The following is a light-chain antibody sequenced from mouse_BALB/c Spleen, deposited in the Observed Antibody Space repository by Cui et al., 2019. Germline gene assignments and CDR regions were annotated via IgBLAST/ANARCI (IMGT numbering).Light chain of an antibody. Sequence: QIVLTQSPAIMSAYLGERVTMTCTASSSVSSSYLHWYQQKPGSSPKLWIYSTSNLASGVPARFSGNGSGTSYSLTISSMEAEDAATYYCHQYHRSPFTFGSGTKLEIK. CDR1: SSVSSSY. CDR3: HQYHRSPFT. J-gene: IGKJ4*01. CDR2: STS. V-gene: IGKV4-74*01.